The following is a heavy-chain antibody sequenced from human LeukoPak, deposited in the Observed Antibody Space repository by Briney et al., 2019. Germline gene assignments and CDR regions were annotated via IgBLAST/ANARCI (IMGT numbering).Heavy chain of an antibody. CDR1: GFIVSSNY. CDR3: ARDIGPGYSSGFN. CDR2: IYSGGST. V-gene: IGHV3-53*01. Sequence: GGSLRLSCAASGFIVSSNYMSWVRQAPGKGLEWVSVIYSGGSTYYADSVKGRFTISRDNSKNTLYLQMNSLRAEDTAVYYCARDIGPGYSSGFNWGQGTLVTVSS. J-gene: IGHJ4*02. D-gene: IGHD2-8*02.